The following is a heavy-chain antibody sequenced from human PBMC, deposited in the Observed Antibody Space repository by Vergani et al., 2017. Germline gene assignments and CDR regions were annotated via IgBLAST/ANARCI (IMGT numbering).Heavy chain of an antibody. D-gene: IGHD3-22*01. J-gene: IGHJ4*02. CDR3: ARDLDAYYDSSMGY. V-gene: IGHV1-2*02. CDR2: INPNSGGT. Sequence: QVQLVQSGAEVKKPGASVKVSCKASGYTFTGYYMHWVRPAPGQGIEWMGWINPNSGGTNYAQKFQGRVTMTRDTSISTAYMELGRLRSDDTAVYYCARDLDAYYDSSMGYWGQGILVTVSS. CDR1: GYTFTGYY.